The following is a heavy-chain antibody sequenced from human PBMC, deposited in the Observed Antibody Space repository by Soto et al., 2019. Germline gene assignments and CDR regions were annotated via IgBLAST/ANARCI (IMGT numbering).Heavy chain of an antibody. Sequence: GGSLRLSCAASGFTFSSYGMHWVRQAPGKGLEWVAVISYDGSNKYYADSVKGRFTISRDNSKNTLYLQMNSLRAEDTAVYYCAKSQGSSSSPYYYYYGMDVWGQGTTVTVSS. J-gene: IGHJ6*02. CDR3: AKSQGSSSSPYYYYYGMDV. CDR1: GFTFSSYG. D-gene: IGHD6-13*01. V-gene: IGHV3-30*18. CDR2: ISYDGSNK.